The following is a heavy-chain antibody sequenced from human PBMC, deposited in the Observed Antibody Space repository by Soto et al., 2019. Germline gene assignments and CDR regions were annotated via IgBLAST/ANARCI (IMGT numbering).Heavy chain of an antibody. CDR3: AKDISTYSGSYTYYFDS. Sequence: QVQLVESGGGVVQPGRSLRLSCAASGFTFSSYAMHWVRQAPGKGLEWVAVTSHDGSNKYYADSVKGRFTISRDNPKNTLYLQMNNLRAEDTAVYYCAKDISTYSGSYTYYFDSWGQGTLVTVSS. V-gene: IGHV3-30*18. J-gene: IGHJ4*02. CDR1: GFTFSSYA. D-gene: IGHD1-26*01. CDR2: TSHDGSNK.